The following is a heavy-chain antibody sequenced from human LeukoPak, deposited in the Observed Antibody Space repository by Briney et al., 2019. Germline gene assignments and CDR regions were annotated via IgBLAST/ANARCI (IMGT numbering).Heavy chain of an antibody. CDR1: GYTFPAYA. J-gene: IGHJ4*02. CDR2: IRVYNGNT. V-gene: IGHV1-18*04. Sequence: ASVKLSCKASGYTFPAYAITWVRQAPGQGLEWMGWIRVYNGNTNYAQKLQGRVTMTTDTSTSTAYMELRSLISDDTAFYYCARVRYGSGTYHESPSFDYWGQGTLVTVSS. D-gene: IGHD3-10*01. CDR3: ARVRYGSGTYHESPSFDY.